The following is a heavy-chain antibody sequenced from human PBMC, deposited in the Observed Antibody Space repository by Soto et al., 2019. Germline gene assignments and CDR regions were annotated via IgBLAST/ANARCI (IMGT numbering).Heavy chain of an antibody. Sequence: PGGSLRLSCAASGFTFSDFWMSWVRQAPGKGLEWVAHINQDGSEKYYVDSLKGRFIISRDNAKNSLYLQMNSLRAEDAATYYCARAGMAVAATPWDSGQGTLVTVSS. CDR2: INQDGSEK. D-gene: IGHD6-19*01. CDR3: ARAGMAVAATPWD. CDR1: GFTFSDFW. V-gene: IGHV3-7*05. J-gene: IGHJ4*02.